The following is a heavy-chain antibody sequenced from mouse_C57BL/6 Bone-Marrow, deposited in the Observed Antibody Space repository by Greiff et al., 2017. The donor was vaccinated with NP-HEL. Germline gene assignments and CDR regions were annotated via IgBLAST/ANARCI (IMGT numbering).Heavy chain of an antibody. CDR1: GFTFSDYY. V-gene: IGHV5-12*01. J-gene: IGHJ3*01. D-gene: IGHD2-2*01. Sequence: EVNVVESGGGLVQPGGSLKLSCAASGFTFSDYYMYWVRQTPEKRLEWVAYISNGGGSTYYPDNVKGRFTISRDNAKNTLYLQMSRLKSEDTAMYYCARPPYVYPWFAYWGQGTLVTVSA. CDR2: ISNGGGST. CDR3: ARPPYVYPWFAY.